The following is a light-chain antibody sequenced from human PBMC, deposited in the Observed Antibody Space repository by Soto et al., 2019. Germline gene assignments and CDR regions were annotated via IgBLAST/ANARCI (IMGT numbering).Light chain of an antibody. J-gene: IGKJ4*01. CDR1: QSIGNS. V-gene: IGKV3-11*01. CDR2: DAF. CDR3: RQRYNWPLT. Sequence: TVLTQSPATLSLSPGERATLSCKASQSIGNSLGWFQQKPGQAPRLLIDDAFNRATGIPARFTGSGSGSDFTLTISSLEPEDFGVYYCRQRYNWPLTFGGETKVDIK.